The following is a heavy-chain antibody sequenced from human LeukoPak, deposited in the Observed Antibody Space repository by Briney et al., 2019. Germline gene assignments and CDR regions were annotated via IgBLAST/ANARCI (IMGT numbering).Heavy chain of an antibody. V-gene: IGHV3-48*03. J-gene: IGHJ4*02. D-gene: IGHD3-9*01. CDR1: GFTFSSYE. CDR3: ASSGTPHYDILTGYYFDY. CDR2: ISSSGSTI. Sequence: GGSLRLSCAASGFTFSSYEMNWVRQAPGKGLEWVSYISSSGSTIYYADSVKGRFTISRDNAKNSLYLQMNSLRAEDTAVYYCASSGTPHYDILTGYYFDYWGQGTLVTVSS.